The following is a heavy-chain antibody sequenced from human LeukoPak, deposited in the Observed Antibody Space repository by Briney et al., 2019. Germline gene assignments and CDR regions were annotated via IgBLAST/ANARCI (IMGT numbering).Heavy chain of an antibody. V-gene: IGHV3-23*01. J-gene: IGHJ4*02. CDR2: ISDSGDNT. CDR3: AKSHLSGYSYGGNY. D-gene: IGHD5-18*01. Sequence: GGSLRLSCAASGLTFGSYGMTWVRQAPGKGLEWVSSISDSGDNTNYADSVKGRFTISRDNSKNTLYLQMNRLRAEDTAVYYCAKSHLSGYSYGGNYWGQGTLVTVSS. CDR1: GLTFGSYG.